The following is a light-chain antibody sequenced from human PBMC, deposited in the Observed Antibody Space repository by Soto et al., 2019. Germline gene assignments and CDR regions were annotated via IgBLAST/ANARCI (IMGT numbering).Light chain of an antibody. J-gene: IGKJ1*01. Sequence: ESVLTQSPGTLSLSPGERATISCRASQSVSSSYLAWYQQKPGQAPRLLIYGASSRATGIPDRFSGSGSGTDFTLTISRLEPEDFAVYYCQQYGSSPWTFGQGTKV. CDR2: GAS. CDR1: QSVSSSY. CDR3: QQYGSSPWT. V-gene: IGKV3-20*01.